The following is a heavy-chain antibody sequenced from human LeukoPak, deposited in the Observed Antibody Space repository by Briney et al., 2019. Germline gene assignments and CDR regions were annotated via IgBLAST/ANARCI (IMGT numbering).Heavy chain of an antibody. CDR1: GDSISSSSNY. CDR2: IYYSGST. CDR3: ARTPRQTGTHFDY. V-gene: IGHV4-39*01. Sequence: SETLSLACAVSGDSISSSSNYWGWIRQPPGKGLEWIGSIYYSGSTYYNPSLKSRVTISVDTSKNQFSLKLSSVTAADTAVYYCARTPRQTGTHFDYWGQGTLVTVSS. D-gene: IGHD1-1*01. J-gene: IGHJ4*02.